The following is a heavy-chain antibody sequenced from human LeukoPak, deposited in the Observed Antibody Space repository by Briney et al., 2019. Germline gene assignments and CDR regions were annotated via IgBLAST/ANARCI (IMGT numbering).Heavy chain of an antibody. V-gene: IGHV3-23*01. Sequence: PGGSLRLSCAASGFTFSSYAVSWVRQAPGKGLAWVSAISDSGGSTQYADSVKGRFIISRENSKNTLYLQMNSLRVEDSAVYYCARVGFWNYLERYDYWGQGTLVTVSS. J-gene: IGHJ4*02. CDR2: ISDSGGST. CDR3: ARVGFWNYLERYDY. D-gene: IGHD1-7*01. CDR1: GFTFSSYA.